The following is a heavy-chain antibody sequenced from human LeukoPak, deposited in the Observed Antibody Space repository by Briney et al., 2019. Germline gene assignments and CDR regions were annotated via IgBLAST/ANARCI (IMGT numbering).Heavy chain of an antibody. CDR2: ISAYNGNT. D-gene: IGHD2-2*01. V-gene: IGHV1-18*01. CDR1: GYTFTSYG. CDR3: ARDGYQPLDVTYFQH. J-gene: IGHJ1*01. Sequence: ASVKVSCKASGYTFTSYGISWVRQAPGQGLEWMEWISAYNGNTNYAQKLQGRVTMTTDTSTSTAYMDLRSLRSDDTAVYYCARDGYQPLDVTYFQHWGQGTLVTVSS.